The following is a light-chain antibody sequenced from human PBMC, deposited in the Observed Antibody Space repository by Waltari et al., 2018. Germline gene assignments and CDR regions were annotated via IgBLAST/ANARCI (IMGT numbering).Light chain of an antibody. V-gene: IGKV4-1*01. Sequence: DIVMTQSPDSLSVSLGERATINCKSSQSVLYSSNNKNFLAWYQQKPGQPPKLLIYWASTRQSGVPDRFSGSGSGTGFTLTISSLQAEDVAVYYCQQYYSTPWTFGQGTKVETK. CDR1: QSVLYSSNNKNF. CDR3: QQYYSTPWT. J-gene: IGKJ1*01. CDR2: WAS.